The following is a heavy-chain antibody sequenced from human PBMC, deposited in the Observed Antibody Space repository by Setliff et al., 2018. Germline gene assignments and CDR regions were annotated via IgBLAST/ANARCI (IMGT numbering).Heavy chain of an antibody. CDR3: ARGVVVPAAIGRGFDP. CDR2: IIPILGIA. V-gene: IGHV1-69*10. Sequence: SVKVSCKASGGTFSSYAISWVRQASGQGPEWMGGIIPILGIANYAQKFQGRVTITADKSTSTAYMELSSLRSEDTAAYYCARGVVVPAAIGRGFDPWGQGTLVTVS. J-gene: IGHJ5*02. D-gene: IGHD2-2*02. CDR1: GGTFSSYA.